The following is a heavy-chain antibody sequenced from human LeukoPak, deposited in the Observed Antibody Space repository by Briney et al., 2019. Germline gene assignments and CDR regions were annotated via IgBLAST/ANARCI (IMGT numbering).Heavy chain of an antibody. CDR2: IIPIFGTA. V-gene: IGHV1-69*01. CDR1: GGTFSSYA. J-gene: IGHJ4*02. CDR3: AILHNCSSTSCSYDY. Sequence: GSSVKVSCKASGGTFSSYAISWVRQAPGQGLEWMGGIIPIFGTANYAQKFQGRVTITADESTSTAYMELSSLRSEDTAVYYCAILHNCSSTSCSYDYWGQGTLVTVSS. D-gene: IGHD2-2*01.